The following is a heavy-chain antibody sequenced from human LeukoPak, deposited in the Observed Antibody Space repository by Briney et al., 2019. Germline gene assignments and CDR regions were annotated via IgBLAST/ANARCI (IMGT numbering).Heavy chain of an antibody. CDR1: GFPYGSTS. Sequence: GGSLRLSCTASGFPYGSTSMHWVRQAPGKGLEWVSGIQRDGTSPTYADSVKGRFIISRDDAKGSVYLQMNILRAEDTAVYYCSRGHYGPDYWGQGTLVTVSS. CDR3: SRGHYGPDY. CDR2: IQRDGTSP. V-gene: IGHV3-74*01. J-gene: IGHJ4*02. D-gene: IGHD3-16*01.